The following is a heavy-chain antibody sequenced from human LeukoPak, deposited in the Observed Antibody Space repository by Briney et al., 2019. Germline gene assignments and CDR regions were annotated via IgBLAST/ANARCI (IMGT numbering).Heavy chain of an antibody. V-gene: IGHV3-30*02. Sequence: GGTLTLTCAASGFTFSGYDRNWVRQAPGKGLERVAFIRYDGSNKYYPDTVKGIFTISTDNYNNTLYLQMNSPRADENSLSCGAKAELYYYDGSGYDFDYWGQGGLVTVSS. J-gene: IGHJ4*02. D-gene: IGHD3-22*01. CDR3: AKAELYYYDGSGYDFDY. CDR1: GFTFSGYD. CDR2: IRYDGSNK.